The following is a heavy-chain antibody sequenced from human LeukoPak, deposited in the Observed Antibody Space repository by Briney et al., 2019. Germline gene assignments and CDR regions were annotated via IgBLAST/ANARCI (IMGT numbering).Heavy chain of an antibody. Sequence: ASVKVSCKASGYTFTGYHMHWVRQAPGQGLEWMGRINPNSGGTNYAQKFQGRVTMTRDTSISTAYMELSRLRSDDTAVYYCARGRVTMVRGAFFDPWGQGTLVTVSS. J-gene: IGHJ5*02. CDR3: ARGRVTMVRGAFFDP. D-gene: IGHD3-10*01. V-gene: IGHV1-2*06. CDR2: INPNSGGT. CDR1: GYTFTGYH.